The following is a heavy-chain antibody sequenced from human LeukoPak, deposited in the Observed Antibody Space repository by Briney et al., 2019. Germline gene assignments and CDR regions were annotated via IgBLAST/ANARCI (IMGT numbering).Heavy chain of an antibody. V-gene: IGHV3-66*01. D-gene: IGHD2-2*01. J-gene: IGHJ4*02. Sequence: ETLSLTCTVSGFTVSSNYMSWVRQAPGKGLEWVSVIYSGGSTYYADSVKGRFTISRDNSKNTLYLQMNSLRAEDTAVYYCARLPYAGYWGQGTLVTVSS. CDR3: ARLPYAGY. CDR2: IYSGGST. CDR1: GFTVSSNY.